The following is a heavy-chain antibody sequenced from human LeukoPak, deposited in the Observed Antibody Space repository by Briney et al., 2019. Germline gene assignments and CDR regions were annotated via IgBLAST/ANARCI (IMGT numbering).Heavy chain of an antibody. J-gene: IGHJ4*02. CDR1: GGSNSNRDWY. CDR2: IFNSGSFNSGAT. D-gene: IGHD6-13*01. Sequence: PSETLSLTCTVSGGSNSNRDWYWGWIRQPPGKGLEWIGSIFNSGSFNSGATYSNPSLRSRMTISMDTATNQFSLRLSSVTAADTAVYFCARSPGFGSSWYDYWGQGTLVTVSS. CDR3: ARSPGFGSSWYDY. V-gene: IGHV4-39*07.